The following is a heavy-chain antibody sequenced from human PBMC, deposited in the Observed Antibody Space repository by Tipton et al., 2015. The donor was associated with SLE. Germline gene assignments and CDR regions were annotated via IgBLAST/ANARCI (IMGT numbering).Heavy chain of an antibody. CDR3: ARGPSGYDFWDGAGKTAFDM. J-gene: IGHJ3*02. D-gene: IGHD3-3*01. CDR2: IYHSGIT. Sequence: LRLSCTVSGGSIRSYYWTWIRQPPGKRLEWIAYIYHSGITNYNPSLKSRVTISVDRSKSQFSLTVRSVTASDTAVYFCARGPSGYDFWDGAGKTAFDMWGQGTMVTVSS. V-gene: IGHV4-4*09. CDR1: GGSIRSYY.